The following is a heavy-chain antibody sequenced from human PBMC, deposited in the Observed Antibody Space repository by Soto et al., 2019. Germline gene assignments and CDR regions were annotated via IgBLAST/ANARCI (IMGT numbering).Heavy chain of an antibody. CDR2: ISYDGSNK. CDR3: ARPDIVATISYYFDY. Sequence: QVQLVESGGGVVQPGRSLRLSCAASGFTFSSYAMHWVRQAPGKGLEWVAVISYDGSNKYYADSVKGRFTISRDNSKNTLYLQMNSLRAEDTAVYYCARPDIVATISYYFDYWGQGTLVTVSS. J-gene: IGHJ4*02. D-gene: IGHD5-12*01. V-gene: IGHV3-30-3*01. CDR1: GFTFSSYA.